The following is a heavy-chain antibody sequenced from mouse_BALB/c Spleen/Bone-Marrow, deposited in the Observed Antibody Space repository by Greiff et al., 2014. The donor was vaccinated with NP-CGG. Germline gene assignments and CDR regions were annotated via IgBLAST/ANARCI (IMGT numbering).Heavy chain of an antibody. CDR1: GYTFTSYY. D-gene: IGHD2-4*01. Sequence: VKLVESGAELVKPGASVKLSCKASGYTFTSYYMYWVKQRPGQGLEWIGEINPSNGGTNFNEKFKSKATLTVDKSSSTAYMRLSSLTSEDSAVYYCTRSTMITYFDYWGQGTTLTVSS. V-gene: IGHV1S81*02. CDR3: TRSTMITYFDY. J-gene: IGHJ2*01. CDR2: INPSNGGT.